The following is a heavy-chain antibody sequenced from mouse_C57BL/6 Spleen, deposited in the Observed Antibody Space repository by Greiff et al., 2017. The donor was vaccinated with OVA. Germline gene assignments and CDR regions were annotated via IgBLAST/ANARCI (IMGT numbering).Heavy chain of an antibody. J-gene: IGHJ2*01. CDR1: GFNIKDYY. Sequence: EVMLVESGAELVRPGASVKLSCTASGFNIKDYYMPWVKQRPEQSLEWIGRIDPEDGDTEYAPKFQGKDNMTADTSSNTAYLQLSSLTSEDTAVYYCTTPITTVVATEDYWGQGTTLTVSS. CDR3: TTPITTVVATEDY. D-gene: IGHD1-1*01. CDR2: IDPEDGDT. V-gene: IGHV14-1*01.